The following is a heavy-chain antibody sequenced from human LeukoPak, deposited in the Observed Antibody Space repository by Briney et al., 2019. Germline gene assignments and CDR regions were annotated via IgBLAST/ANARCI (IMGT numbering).Heavy chain of an antibody. V-gene: IGHV3-48*03. CDR2: ISSSGSTI. Sequence: GGSLRLSCAASGFTFSSYELNWVRQAPGKGLEWVSYISSSGSTIYHADSVKGRFTISRDNAKNSLYLQMNSLRAEDTVVYYCARDSVPYYDFWCGYYVRRITPYCDYWGQGTLVTVSS. CDR3: ARDSVPYYDFWCGYYVRRITPYCDY. J-gene: IGHJ4*02. CDR1: GFTFSSYE. D-gene: IGHD3-3*01.